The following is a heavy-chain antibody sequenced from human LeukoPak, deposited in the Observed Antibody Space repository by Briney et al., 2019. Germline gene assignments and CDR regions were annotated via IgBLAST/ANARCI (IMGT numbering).Heavy chain of an antibody. V-gene: IGHV4-34*01. Sequence: SETLSLTGAAFGGSFSGYYWSWIRQPPGKGLEWIGRINHSGSTNYNPSLKSRVTISVGTSKNQFSLKVSSVTAADTAVYYCASTIAAAGSGMDVWGQGTTVTVSS. CDR1: GGSFSGYY. CDR2: INHSGST. J-gene: IGHJ6*02. CDR3: ASTIAAAGSGMDV. D-gene: IGHD6-13*01.